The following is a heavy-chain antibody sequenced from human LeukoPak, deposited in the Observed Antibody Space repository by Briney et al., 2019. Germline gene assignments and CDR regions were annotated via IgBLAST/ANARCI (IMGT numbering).Heavy chain of an antibody. V-gene: IGHV3-30*18. Sequence: GGSLRLSCAASGFTFSSYGMPWVRQAPGKGLEWVAVISYDGSNKYYADSAKGRFTISRDNSKNTLYLQMNSLRAEDTAVYYCAKDLITMIGTGFCDIWGQGTMVTVSS. D-gene: IGHD3-22*01. CDR3: AKDLITMIGTGFCDI. CDR2: ISYDGSNK. CDR1: GFTFSSYG. J-gene: IGHJ3*02.